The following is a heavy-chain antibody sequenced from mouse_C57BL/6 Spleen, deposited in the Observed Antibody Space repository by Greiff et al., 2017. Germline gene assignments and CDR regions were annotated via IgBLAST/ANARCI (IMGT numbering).Heavy chain of an antibody. V-gene: IGHV1-80*01. D-gene: IGHD2-4*01. J-gene: IGHJ3*01. CDR2: IYPGDGDT. Sequence: LVESGAELVKPGASVKISCKASGYAFSSYWMNWVKQRPGKGLEWIGQIYPGDGDTNYNGKFKGKATLTADKSSSTAYMQLSSLTSEDSAVYFCARWDDYDVWFAYWGQGTLVTVSA. CDR3: ARWDDYDVWFAY. CDR1: GYAFSSYW.